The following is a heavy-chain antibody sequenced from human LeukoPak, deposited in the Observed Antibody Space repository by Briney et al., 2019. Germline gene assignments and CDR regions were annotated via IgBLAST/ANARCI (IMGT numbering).Heavy chain of an antibody. J-gene: IGHJ6*03. CDR2: IYHSGST. Sequence: SETLSLTCAVSGYSISSGYYWGWIRQPPGKGLEWIGSIYHSGSTYYNPSLKSRVTISVDTSKNQFSLKLSSVTAADTAVYYCARLRDSYYMNVWGKGTTVTVSS. CDR1: GYSISSGYY. CDR3: ARLRDSYYMNV. V-gene: IGHV4-38-2*01.